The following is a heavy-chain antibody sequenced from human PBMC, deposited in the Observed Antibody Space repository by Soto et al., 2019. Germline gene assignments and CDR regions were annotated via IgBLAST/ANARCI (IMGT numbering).Heavy chain of an antibody. D-gene: IGHD2-8*01. CDR2: IDGSGAA. CDR1: GYVFSHYA. CDR3: AREHSKRVFAFDA. Sequence: EVQLVESGGDLGQPGGSLRLSCVASGYVFSHYAMAWVRQVPGKGLQWVSRIDGSGAAHYGDSVKGRFTMSRDNSKNTLSVQLARLRVEETAVYFCAREHSKRVFAFDAWVQGPWVAVSS. V-gene: IGHV3-23*04. J-gene: IGHJ3*01.